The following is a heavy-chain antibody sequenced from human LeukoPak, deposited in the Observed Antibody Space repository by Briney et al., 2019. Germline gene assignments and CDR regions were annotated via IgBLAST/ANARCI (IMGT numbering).Heavy chain of an antibody. CDR3: ARVDRNVGSGSYWDDAFDI. V-gene: IGHV4-4*07. J-gene: IGHJ3*02. CDR2: IYTSGST. D-gene: IGHD1-26*01. CDR1: GGSISSYY. Sequence: SETLSLTCTVSGGSISSYYWSWIRQPAGKGLEWIGRIYTSGSTNYNPSLKSRVTMSVDASNNQFSLKLSSVTAADTAVYYCARVDRNVGSGSYWDDAFDIWGQGTMVTVSS.